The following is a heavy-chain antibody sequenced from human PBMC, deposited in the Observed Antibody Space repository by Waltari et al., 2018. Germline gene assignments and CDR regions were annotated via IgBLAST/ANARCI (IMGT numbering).Heavy chain of an antibody. Sequence: EAQLLESGGGLIQPGGSLRLSCAASGFTFSSYAMGWVRQAPGKGVEWVSTTSAREDKTDYADSVKGRFTISRDNSKNTLYLQMNSLRAEDTAVYYCAARYNWNYSWGQGTLVTVSS. CDR2: TSAREDKT. J-gene: IGHJ4*02. V-gene: IGHV3-23*01. D-gene: IGHD1-7*01. CDR3: AARYNWNYS. CDR1: GFTFSSYA.